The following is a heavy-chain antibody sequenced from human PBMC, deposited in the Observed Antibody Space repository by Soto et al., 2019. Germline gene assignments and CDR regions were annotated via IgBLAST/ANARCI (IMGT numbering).Heavy chain of an antibody. CDR1: GGSFSSYY. Sequence: SETLYFPCAVYGGSFSSYYWSWIRQPPGKGLAWIGENNHSGSTNYNPSLKSRVTISVDTSKNRFSLKLSSVTAADTAVYYCAGARRDIVVVPAAFGGPPKPDYYYYGMDVWGQGTTVT. V-gene: IGHV4-34*01. J-gene: IGHJ6*02. CDR2: NNHSGST. CDR3: AGARRDIVVVPAAFGGPPKPDYYYYGMDV. D-gene: IGHD2-2*01.